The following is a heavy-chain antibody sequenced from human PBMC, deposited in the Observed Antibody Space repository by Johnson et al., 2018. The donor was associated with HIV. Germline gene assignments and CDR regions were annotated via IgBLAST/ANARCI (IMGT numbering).Heavy chain of an antibody. CDR2: INWNGGST. V-gene: IGHV3-20*04. D-gene: IGHD5-18*01. CDR3: ASDGGYSYFAFDL. Sequence: QLVESAGGVVQPGRSLRLSCAASGFTFSTYGMSWVRQGPGKGLEWVSGINWNGGSTDFADSVKGRFTVSRDNPKNTFYLQMNTVRAEDTAVYYCASDGGYSYFAFDLWGQGTVVTVSS. J-gene: IGHJ3*01. CDR1: GFTFSTYG.